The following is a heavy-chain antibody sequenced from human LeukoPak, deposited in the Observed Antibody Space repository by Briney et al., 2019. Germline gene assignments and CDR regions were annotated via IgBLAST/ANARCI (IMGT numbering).Heavy chain of an antibody. V-gene: IGHV3-33*01. CDR3: ARGRGYDGSGYYYGFFDY. J-gene: IGHJ4*02. CDR2: IWFDGSKK. CDR1: GFTFSNYG. Sequence: PGRSLRLSCAASGFTFSNYGMHWVRQAPGKGLEWVAVIWFDGSKKYHADPVKGRFTISRDNSKNTLYLQMNSLRAEDTAVYYCARGRGYDGSGYYYGFFDYWGQGTLVTVSS. D-gene: IGHD3-22*01.